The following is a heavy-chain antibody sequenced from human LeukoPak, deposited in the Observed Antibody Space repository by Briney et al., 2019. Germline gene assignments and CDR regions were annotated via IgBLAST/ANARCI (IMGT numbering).Heavy chain of an antibody. J-gene: IGHJ4*02. D-gene: IGHD3-3*01. Sequence: PGGSLRLSCAASGFTFSSYSMNWVRQAPGKGLEWVSSISSSSYIYYADSVKGRFTISRDNAKNSLYLQMNSLRAEDTAVYYCARENTIFGVVIAYYFDYWGQGTLVTVSS. CDR2: ISSSSYI. CDR1: GFTFSSYS. CDR3: ARENTIFGVVIAYYFDY. V-gene: IGHV3-21*01.